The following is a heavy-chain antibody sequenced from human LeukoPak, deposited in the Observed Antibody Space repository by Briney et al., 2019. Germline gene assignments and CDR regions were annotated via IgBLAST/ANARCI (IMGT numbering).Heavy chain of an antibody. CDR3: ARNGYYYDSSAYY. D-gene: IGHD3-22*01. CDR2: ISGSGGST. Sequence: GGSLRLSCAASGFTFSSYAMSWVRQAPGKGLEWVSAISGSGGSTYYADSVEGRFTTSRDNSKNTLYLQTNSLRAEDTAVYYCARNGYYYDSSAYYWGQGTPVTVSS. V-gene: IGHV3-23*01. J-gene: IGHJ4*02. CDR1: GFTFSSYA.